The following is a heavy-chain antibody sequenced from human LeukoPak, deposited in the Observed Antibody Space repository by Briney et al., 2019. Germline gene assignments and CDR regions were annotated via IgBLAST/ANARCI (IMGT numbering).Heavy chain of an antibody. V-gene: IGHV3-30*02. J-gene: IGHJ4*02. CDR3: AKDQMDIVIVTAASLDY. D-gene: IGHD2-2*03. Sequence: GGSLRLSCAASGFTFSSYGMHWVRQAPGKGLEWVAFIWYDGSNKYYADSVKGRFTISRDNSKNTLYLQMNSLRAEDTAVYYCAKDQMDIVIVTAASLDYWGQGTLVTVSS. CDR2: IWYDGSNK. CDR1: GFTFSSYG.